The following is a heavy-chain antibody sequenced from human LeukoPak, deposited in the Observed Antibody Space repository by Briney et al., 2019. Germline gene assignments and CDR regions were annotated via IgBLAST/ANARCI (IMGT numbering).Heavy chain of an antibody. V-gene: IGHV3-64*01. J-gene: IGHJ4*02. CDR2: ISDEGQST. D-gene: IGHD6-19*01. Sequence: PGGSLRLSCVASGSTFNIYAMHWVRQAPGKGLEYVPAISDEGQSTYYASPVKGRFTISRDNSKNTLYLQMASLRVEDTAVYFCARVDSTGWDDASDYWGQGTLVTVSS. CDR1: GSTFNIYA. CDR3: ARVDSTGWDDASDY.